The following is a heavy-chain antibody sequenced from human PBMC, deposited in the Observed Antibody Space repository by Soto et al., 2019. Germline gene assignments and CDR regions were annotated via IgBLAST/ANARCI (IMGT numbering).Heavy chain of an antibody. CDR3: ARKHSLDYIRWGFEP. J-gene: IGHJ5*02. Sequence: ASVKVSCKASGYPFSDNQIHWLRRAPGEGREWMGRINPKSDETNYAQRFQGRVTMTRDTSIDTAYLELTGLTSDDTATYYCARKHSLDYIRWGFEPWGQGTLVTVSS. CDR1: GYPFSDNQ. V-gene: IGHV1-2*02. D-gene: IGHD4-4*01. CDR2: INPKSDET.